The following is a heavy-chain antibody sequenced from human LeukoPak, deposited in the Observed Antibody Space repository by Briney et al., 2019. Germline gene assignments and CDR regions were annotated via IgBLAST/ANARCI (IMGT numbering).Heavy chain of an antibody. J-gene: IGHJ4*02. CDR3: AKDGTVTPAFDY. CDR2: ISGSGGAT. D-gene: IGHD1-7*01. V-gene: IGHV3-23*01. CDR1: GFTFNTYG. Sequence: GGSLRLSCAASGFTFNTYGMSWVRQAPGKGLEWVSGISGSGGATYYADSVKGRFTISRDNAKNSLYLQMNSLRAEDTAIYYCAKDGTVTPAFDYWGQGTLVTVYS.